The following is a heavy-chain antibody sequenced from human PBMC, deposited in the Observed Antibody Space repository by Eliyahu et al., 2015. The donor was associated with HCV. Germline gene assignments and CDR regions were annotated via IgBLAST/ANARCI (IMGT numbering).Heavy chain of an antibody. J-gene: IGHJ4*02. CDR1: GFTFSSYD. CDR3: GPDNRTGFDH. Sequence: EVQLLESGGTLVQPGGSLXLSCAASGFTFSSYDMSWVRQAPGKGLEWVSAISGSGGSTYYADSVKGRFTISRDNSKNTLYLQMNSLRAEDTAVYYCGPDNRTGFDHWGQGTLVTVSS. V-gene: IGHV3-23*01. CDR2: ISGSGGST. D-gene: IGHD3/OR15-3a*01.